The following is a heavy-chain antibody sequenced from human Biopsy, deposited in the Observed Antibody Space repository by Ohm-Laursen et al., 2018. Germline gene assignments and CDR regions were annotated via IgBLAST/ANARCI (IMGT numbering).Heavy chain of an antibody. V-gene: IGHV1-46*01. Sequence: ASVKVSCKASGYSFTSYYMHWVRQVPGQGLEWMGMINPSGSTTSYPQIFQGRVTMTRDTSKSTVYMELSSLRSADTAVYFCARNTGWYGDLYYFDYWGQGTLVTISS. CDR1: GYSFTSYY. J-gene: IGHJ4*02. D-gene: IGHD6-19*01. CDR2: INPSGSTT. CDR3: ARNTGWYGDLYYFDY.